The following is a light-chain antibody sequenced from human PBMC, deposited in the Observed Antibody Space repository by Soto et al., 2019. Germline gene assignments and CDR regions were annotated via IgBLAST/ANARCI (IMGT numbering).Light chain of an antibody. CDR2: GAS. CDR1: QSVSSSS. CDR3: QQYGSSPLT. J-gene: IGKJ4*01. Sequence: EVVLTQSPGTLSLSPGERATLSCRASQSVSSSSLAWYQQKPGQAPRLLIYGASSRATGIPDRFIGSGSGAAFTLTISRLEPEDFAVYFCQQYGSSPLTFGGGTKVDIK. V-gene: IGKV3-20*01.